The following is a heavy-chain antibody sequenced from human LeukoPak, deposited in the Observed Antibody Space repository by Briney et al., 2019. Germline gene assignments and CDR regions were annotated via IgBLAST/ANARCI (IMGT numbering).Heavy chain of an antibody. J-gene: IGHJ4*02. Sequence: GGSLRLSCAASGFTFSSYGMHWVRQAPGKGLEWVAVISYDGSNKYYADSVKGRFTISRDNSKNTLYLQMNSLRAEDTAVYYCAKEVTGDTLDYWGQGTLVTVSS. V-gene: IGHV3-30*18. CDR3: AKEVTGDTLDY. CDR1: GFTFSSYG. D-gene: IGHD7-27*01. CDR2: ISYDGSNK.